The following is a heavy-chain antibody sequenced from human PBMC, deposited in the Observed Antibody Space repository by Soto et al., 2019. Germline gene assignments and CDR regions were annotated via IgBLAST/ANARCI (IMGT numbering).Heavy chain of an antibody. V-gene: IGHV2-5*02. CDR1: GFSLSTSGVG. J-gene: IGHJ4*02. D-gene: IGHD3-3*01. Sequence: QITLKESGPTLVKPTQTLTLTCSFSGFSLSTSGVGVGWIRQPPGKALEWLALIYWDDDKRYSPSLKNRVTITKDTCINQVVLTMANMDPMDTATYYCARMDNRWYDLGRFDHWGQGTLVIVSS. CDR3: ARMDNRWYDLGRFDH. CDR2: IYWDDDK.